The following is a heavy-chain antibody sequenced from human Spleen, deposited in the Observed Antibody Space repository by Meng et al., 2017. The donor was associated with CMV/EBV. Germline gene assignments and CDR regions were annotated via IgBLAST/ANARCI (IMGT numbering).Heavy chain of an antibody. CDR2: LSSSGRFI. Sequence: GGSLRLSCAASGFTVSDYTMHWVRQAPGKGLEWVSSLSSSGRFIYYGDSMKGRIAISRDSATNSLFLQMNSLRVEDTAVYYCARDSGYTSTWLDFWGQGTLVTVFS. V-gene: IGHV3-21*01. CDR1: GFTVSDYT. J-gene: IGHJ4*02. D-gene: IGHD2-2*02. CDR3: ARDSGYTSTWLDF.